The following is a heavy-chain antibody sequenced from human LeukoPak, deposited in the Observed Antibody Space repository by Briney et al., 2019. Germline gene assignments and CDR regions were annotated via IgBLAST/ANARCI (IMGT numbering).Heavy chain of an antibody. J-gene: IGHJ4*02. Sequence: SETLSLTCTVSGGSISCSSYYWGWIRQPPGKGLEWIGSIYYSGSTYYNPSLKSRVTISVDKSKNQFSLRLSSVTAADTAVYYCARVTGYMIEDYFDYWGQGTLVTVSS. D-gene: IGHD3-22*01. V-gene: IGHV4-39*07. CDR3: ARVTGYMIEDYFDY. CDR1: GGSISCSSYY. CDR2: IYYSGST.